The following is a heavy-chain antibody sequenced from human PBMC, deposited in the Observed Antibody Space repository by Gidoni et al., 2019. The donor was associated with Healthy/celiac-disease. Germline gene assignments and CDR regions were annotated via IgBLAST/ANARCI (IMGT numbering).Heavy chain of an antibody. J-gene: IGHJ4*02. Sequence: EVQLVESGGGLVKPGGSLRLSCAASGFTFSNAWMSWVRQAPGKGLEWVGRIKSKTDGGTTDYAAPVKGRFTISRDDSKNTLYLQMNSLKTEDTAVYYCTLRRYYDCWSGYSWNDYWGQGTLVTVSS. V-gene: IGHV3-15*01. D-gene: IGHD3-3*01. CDR2: IKSKTDGGTT. CDR3: TLRRYYDCWSGYSWNDY. CDR1: GFTFSNAW.